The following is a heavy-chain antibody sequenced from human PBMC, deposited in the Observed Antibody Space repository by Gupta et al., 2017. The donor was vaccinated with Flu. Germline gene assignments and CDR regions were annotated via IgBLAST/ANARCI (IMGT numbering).Heavy chain of an antibody. D-gene: IGHD6-13*01. Sequence: EVQLLESGGGLVQPGGSLRLSCAASGFTFTSDATSWVRQAPGKGLEWVSAISGSGGSTYYADSVKGRFTISRDNSKNTLYLQMNSLRDEDTAVYYCAKAQPAAGDVDYWGQGTLVTVSS. CDR2: ISGSGGST. V-gene: IGHV3-23*01. CDR1: GFTFTSDA. J-gene: IGHJ4*02. CDR3: AKAQPAAGDVDY.